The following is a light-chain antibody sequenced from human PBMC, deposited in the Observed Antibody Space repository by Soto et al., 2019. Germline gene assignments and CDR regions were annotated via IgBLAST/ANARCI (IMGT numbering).Light chain of an antibody. J-gene: IGKJ1*01. CDR1: QSISNT. Sequence: ELVMTQSPATLSVSPGERATLSCRASQSISNTLAWYQQKPGQAPRLLIYGASSRATGIPDRFSGSGSGTDFTLTISRLEPEDFAVYYCQQYGSSPRTFGQGTKVDIK. V-gene: IGKV3-20*01. CDR3: QQYGSSPRT. CDR2: GAS.